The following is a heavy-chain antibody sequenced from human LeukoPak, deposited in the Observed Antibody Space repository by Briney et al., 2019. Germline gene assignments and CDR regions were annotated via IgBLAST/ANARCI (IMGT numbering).Heavy chain of an antibody. Sequence: ASVKVSCKASGYTFTGYYMHWVRQAPGQGLEWMGWMNPNSGNTGYAQKFQGRVTMTRNTSISTAYMELSSLRSEDTAVYYCARGVVYSNFDYWGQGTLVTVSS. J-gene: IGHJ4*02. CDR1: GYTFTGYY. D-gene: IGHD2-8*02. CDR3: ARGVVYSNFDY. CDR2: MNPNSGNT. V-gene: IGHV1-8*02.